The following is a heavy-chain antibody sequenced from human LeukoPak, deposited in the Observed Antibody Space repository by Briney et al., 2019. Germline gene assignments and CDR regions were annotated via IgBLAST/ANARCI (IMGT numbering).Heavy chain of an antibody. CDR1: GGSISPYY. Sequence: SETLSLTCTVSGGSISPYYWSWIRQSPGKGLEWLGYIYYSGSGSTSHNPSLKSRVAILVDTSKNQFSLNLSSVTAADTAVYYCARHAVYAGSGWSFDYWGQGTLVTVSS. CDR2: IYYSGSGST. CDR3: ARHAVYAGSGWSFDY. D-gene: IGHD6-19*01. J-gene: IGHJ4*02. V-gene: IGHV4-59*08.